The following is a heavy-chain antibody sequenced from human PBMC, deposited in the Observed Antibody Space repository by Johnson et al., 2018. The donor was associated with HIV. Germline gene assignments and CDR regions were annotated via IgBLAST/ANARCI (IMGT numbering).Heavy chain of an antibody. Sequence: MQLVESGGGLVKPGGSLRLSCAASGFTFNNAWMRWVRQAPGKGLEWLGRIRSKTDGGTTDYAEPVKGRFTISRDDLKNTLYLQMNSLKSEDTAVYYCTALWAAAGDAFDIWGQGTMVTVSS. CDR2: IRSKTDGGTT. J-gene: IGHJ3*02. CDR1: GFTFNNAW. D-gene: IGHD6-13*01. CDR3: TALWAAAGDAFDI. V-gene: IGHV3-15*01.